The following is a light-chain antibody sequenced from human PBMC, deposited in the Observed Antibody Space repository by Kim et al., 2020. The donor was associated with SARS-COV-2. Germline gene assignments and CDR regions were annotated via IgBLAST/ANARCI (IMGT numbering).Light chain of an antibody. J-gene: IGLJ2*01. CDR3: GTWDTSLSAVV. Sequence: QSVLTQPPPVSAAPGQKVTISCSGSSSNIGNNYVSWFQQLPGTVPTLLIYDNNKRPSGIPDRFSGSKSGTSATLGITGLQTGDEADYYCGTWDTSLSAVVFGGGTQLTVL. V-gene: IGLV1-51*01. CDR1: SSNIGNNY. CDR2: DNN.